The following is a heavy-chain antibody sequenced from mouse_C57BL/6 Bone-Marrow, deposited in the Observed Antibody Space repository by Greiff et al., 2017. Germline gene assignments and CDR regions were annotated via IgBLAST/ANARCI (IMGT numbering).Heavy chain of an antibody. CDR1: GFSLTSYG. CDR3: ARIPLYYDYDAVDAMDY. Sequence: VQLQQSGPGLVQPSQSLSITCTVSGFSLTSYGVHWVRQSPGKGLEWLGVIWSGGSTDYNAAFISRLSISKDNSKSQVFFKMNSLQADDTAIYYCARIPLYYDYDAVDAMDYWGQGTSVTVSS. D-gene: IGHD2-4*01. J-gene: IGHJ4*01. CDR2: IWSGGST. V-gene: IGHV2-2*01.